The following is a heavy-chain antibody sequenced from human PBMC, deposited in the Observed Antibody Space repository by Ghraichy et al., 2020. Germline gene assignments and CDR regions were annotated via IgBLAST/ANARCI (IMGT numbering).Heavy chain of an antibody. CDR1: GYTFTNYY. J-gene: IGHJ4*02. CDR2: INVSSGKT. CDR3: ARAEVVDYYDY. Sequence: ASVKVSCKASGYTFTNYYIAWVRQAPGQGPEWMGIINVSSGKTNYAQKFQGRVTMTRDTSTSTVYMELNSLRSDDTAVIYCARAEVVDYYDYWGQGSQVTVSS. V-gene: IGHV1-46*01.